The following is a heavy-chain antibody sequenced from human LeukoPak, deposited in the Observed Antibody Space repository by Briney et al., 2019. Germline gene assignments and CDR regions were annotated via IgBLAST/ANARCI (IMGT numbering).Heavy chain of an antibody. V-gene: IGHV1-24*01. CDR3: ATGRGEIGAVVTPEFNY. CDR2: FHPEDGET. J-gene: IGHJ4*02. CDR1: GYTHTELS. Sequence: ASVKVSCKVSGYTHTELSMHWVRQAPGKELEWMGGFHPEDGETIYAQKFQGRVTMTEDTTTDRAYMELSSLRSEDTGVYYCATGRGEIGAVVTPEFNYWGQGTLVTVSS. D-gene: IGHD4-23*01.